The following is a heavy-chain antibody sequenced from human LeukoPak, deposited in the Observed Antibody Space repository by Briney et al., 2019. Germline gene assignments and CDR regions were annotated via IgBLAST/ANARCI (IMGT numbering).Heavy chain of an antibody. CDR3: ARDLTGAFDY. Sequence: SETLSLTCSVSGGSITSGYYYWSWIRQSPEKELEWIGRMYRTGTTNYNPSLKSRVTMSRDTSKNQFSLNLSSVTAADTAVYYCARDLTGAFDYWGQGTLVTVSS. V-gene: IGHV4-61*02. CDR2: MYRTGTT. CDR1: GGSITSGYYY. D-gene: IGHD3-9*01. J-gene: IGHJ4*02.